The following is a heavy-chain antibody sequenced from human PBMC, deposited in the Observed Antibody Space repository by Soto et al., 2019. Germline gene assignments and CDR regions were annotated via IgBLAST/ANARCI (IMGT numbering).Heavy chain of an antibody. Sequence: ASLKVSCKSSGFPFSTSVIHWVRQAPGQSLEWMGWINPDNGNTKYSQNFQDRVTIIRDTSASTVYMELSSLRSEDTAVYYCARDSWSPDYYDSSGYWYFSDYWGQGTLVTVSS. V-gene: IGHV1-3*01. D-gene: IGHD3-22*01. CDR3: ARDSWSPDYYDSSGYWYFSDY. CDR1: GFPFSTSV. J-gene: IGHJ4*02. CDR2: INPDNGNT.